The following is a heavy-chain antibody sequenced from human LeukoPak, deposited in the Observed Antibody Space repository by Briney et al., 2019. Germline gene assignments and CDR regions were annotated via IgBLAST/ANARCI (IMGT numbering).Heavy chain of an antibody. CDR3: ARMAYYGSGNPNWFDP. D-gene: IGHD3-10*01. CDR1: GYTFISYD. V-gene: IGHV1-8*01. J-gene: IGHJ5*02. Sequence: ASGKVSCKASGYTFISYDINWVRQATGPGLEWMGWTNPNSGNTGYAQKFQGRVTMTRTTSITTAYMELSSLRSEATAVYFCARMAYYGSGNPNWFDPWGQGTLVTVSS. CDR2: TNPNSGNT.